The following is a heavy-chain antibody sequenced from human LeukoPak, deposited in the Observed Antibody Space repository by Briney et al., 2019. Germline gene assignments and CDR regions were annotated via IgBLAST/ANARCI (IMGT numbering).Heavy chain of an antibody. CDR1: GYTFTGYY. CDR3: ARDERRDRYCSSTSCYARDY. V-gene: IGHV1-2*02. D-gene: IGHD2-2*01. J-gene: IGHJ4*02. Sequence: ASVKVSCKASGYTFTGYYMHWVRQAPGQGLEWMGWINPNSGGTNYAQKFQGRVTMTRDTFISTAYMELSRLRSDDTAVYYCARDERRDRYCSSTSCYARDYWGQGTLVTVSS. CDR2: INPNSGGT.